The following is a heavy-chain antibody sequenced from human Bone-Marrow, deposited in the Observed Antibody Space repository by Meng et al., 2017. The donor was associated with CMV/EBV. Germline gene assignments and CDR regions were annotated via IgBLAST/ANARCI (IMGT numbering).Heavy chain of an antibody. D-gene: IGHD2-15*01. CDR2: MSSSSSHI. V-gene: IGHV3-21*01. CDR1: GFTFSTYN. CDR3: AREAGYCSGGSCAHVS. Sequence: GESLKISCAASGFTFSTYNMNWVRQAPGKGLEWVSSMSSSSSHINYADSVKGRFTISRDNAKNSLYLQMNSLRAEDTAVYYCAREAGYCSGGSCAHVSWGQGTLVTVSS. J-gene: IGHJ4*02.